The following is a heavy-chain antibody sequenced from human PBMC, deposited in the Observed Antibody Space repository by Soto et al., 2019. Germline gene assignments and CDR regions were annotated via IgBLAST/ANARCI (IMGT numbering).Heavy chain of an antibody. CDR1: GGSISSDHW. V-gene: IGHV4-4*02. CDR2: VFRSGTT. Sequence: QVQLQESGPGLVKPSGTLSLTCAVSGGSISSDHWWNWVRQPPGQGLEWIGEVFRSGTTPYDPSLKSRVTISIDMSKNQCSLTLTSVTAADTAMYYCARNGVYALGSWGQGTLVTVSS. J-gene: IGHJ5*02. D-gene: IGHD4-17*01. CDR3: ARNGVYALGS.